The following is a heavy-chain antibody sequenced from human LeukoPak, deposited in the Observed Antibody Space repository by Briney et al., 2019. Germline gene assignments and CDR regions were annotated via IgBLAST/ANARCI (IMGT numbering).Heavy chain of an antibody. J-gene: IGHJ4*02. D-gene: IGHD3-10*01. CDR2: INTDGKTT. V-gene: IGHV3-74*01. CDR1: GFTFSSYW. CDR3: ARDITPTRGGRSDY. Sequence: PGGSLRLSCAASGFTFSSYWMYWVRQAPGKGLVWVSRINTDGKTTNYADSVKGRFTISRDNAKNTLYLQMNSLRAEDTAVYYCARDITPTRGGRSDYWGQGTLVTVSA.